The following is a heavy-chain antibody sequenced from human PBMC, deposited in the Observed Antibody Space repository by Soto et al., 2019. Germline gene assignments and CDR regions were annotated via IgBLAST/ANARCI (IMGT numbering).Heavy chain of an antibody. V-gene: IGHV5-51*01. J-gene: IGHJ6*02. Sequence: GESLKISCKGSGYTFTTYWIGWVRQMPGKGLEWMGVIYPGDSDTRYSPSFQGQVTISADTSISTAYLQWSSLKASDTAMYYCARTAAAGKYYYGMDVWGQGTTVTV. CDR3: ARTAAAGKYYYGMDV. D-gene: IGHD6-13*01. CDR1: GYTFTTYW. CDR2: IYPGDSDT.